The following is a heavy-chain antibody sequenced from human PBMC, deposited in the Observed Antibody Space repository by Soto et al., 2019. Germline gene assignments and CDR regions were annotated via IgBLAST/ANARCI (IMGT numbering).Heavy chain of an antibody. CDR3: ARDLIHLWSTEYYYYGMDV. J-gene: IGHJ6*02. CDR1: GFTFRSYW. Sequence: GGSLRLSCAASGFTFRSYWMHWVRQAPGKGLVWVSHINGDGISTSYADSVKGRFTISRDNAKDTLYLQMNSLKPEDTAIYYCARDLIHLWSTEYYYYGMDVWGQGTTVTVSS. V-gene: IGHV3-74*01. D-gene: IGHD5-18*01. CDR2: INGDGIST.